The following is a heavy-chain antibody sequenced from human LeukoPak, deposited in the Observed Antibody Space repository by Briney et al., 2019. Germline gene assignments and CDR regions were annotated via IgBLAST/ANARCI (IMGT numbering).Heavy chain of an antibody. CDR1: GFTFNIYA. J-gene: IGHJ4*02. D-gene: IGHD1-1*01. Sequence: GGSLRVSCAASGFTFNIYAMTWVRQAPGKGLEWVSGISGSGDTTYYADSVKGRFTISRDNSKNTLYVQMHSLRAEDTAIYYCAKVYATGTTLVVRNQYLDCWGQGTLVTVSS. CDR2: ISGSGDTT. V-gene: IGHV3-23*01. CDR3: AKVYATGTTLVVRNQYLDC.